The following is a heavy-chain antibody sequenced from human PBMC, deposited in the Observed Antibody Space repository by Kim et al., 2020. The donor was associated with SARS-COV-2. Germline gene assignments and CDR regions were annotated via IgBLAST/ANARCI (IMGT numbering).Heavy chain of an antibody. V-gene: IGHV1-3*01. CDR2: INAGNGNT. Sequence: ASVKVSCKASGYTFTSYAMHWVRQAPGQRLEWMGWINAGNGNTKYSQKFQGRVTITRDTSASTAYMELSSLRSEDTAVYYCARGRGHPCSGGSCYSYYYYYGMDVWGQGTTVTVSS. CDR3: ARGRGHPCSGGSCYSYYYYYGMDV. D-gene: IGHD2-15*01. J-gene: IGHJ6*02. CDR1: GYTFTSYA.